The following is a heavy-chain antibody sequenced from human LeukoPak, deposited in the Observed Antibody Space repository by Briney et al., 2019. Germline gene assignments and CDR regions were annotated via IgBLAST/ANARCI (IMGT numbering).Heavy chain of an antibody. J-gene: IGHJ4*02. V-gene: IGHV3-9*01. CDR1: GFTFSNYA. Sequence: GGSLRLSCGASGFTFSNYAMSWVRQAPGKGLEWVSGISWNSGSIGYADSVKGRFTISRDNAKSSLYLQMNSLRAEDAALYYCAKDYTPVGVTTFDYWGQGTLVTVSS. CDR3: AKDYTPVGVTTFDY. D-gene: IGHD3-3*01. CDR2: ISWNSGSI.